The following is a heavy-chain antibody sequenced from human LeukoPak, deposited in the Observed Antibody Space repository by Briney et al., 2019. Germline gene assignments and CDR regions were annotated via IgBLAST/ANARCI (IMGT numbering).Heavy chain of an antibody. CDR3: ARMSSGYEDY. J-gene: IGHJ4*02. V-gene: IGHV3-23*01. Sequence: PGGSLRLSCSASGLTFSSYAMRWVRQAPGKGLEWVSAISSSGSTTYYADSVKGRFTISRDNSRNTVYLQMNSLRAEDTAVYYCARMSSGYEDYWGQGTLVTVSS. CDR1: GLTFSSYA. CDR2: ISSSGSTT. D-gene: IGHD3-22*01.